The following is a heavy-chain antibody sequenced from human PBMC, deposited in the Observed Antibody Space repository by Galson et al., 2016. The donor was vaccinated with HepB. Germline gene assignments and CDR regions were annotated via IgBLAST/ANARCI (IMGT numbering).Heavy chain of an antibody. V-gene: IGHV3-48*02. CDR3: ARDDYFRLGY. Sequence: SLRLSCAASGFILSVYNMNWARQAPGKGLEWIAWITSSSDTMYYADSVKGRFTISRDNAKNSLYLEVNSLRDEDTAVYYCARDDYFRLGYWGQGTLVTVSS. CDR2: ITSSSDTM. J-gene: IGHJ4*02. D-gene: IGHD3-16*01. CDR1: GFILSVYN.